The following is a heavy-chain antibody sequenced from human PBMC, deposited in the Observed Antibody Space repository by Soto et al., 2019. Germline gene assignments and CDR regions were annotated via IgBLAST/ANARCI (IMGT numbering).Heavy chain of an antibody. J-gene: IGHJ6*02. V-gene: IGHV3-30*03. D-gene: IGHD6-19*01. CDR2: ISYDGSNK. CDR1: GFTFSSYG. CDR3: ARGSSGPRWTYYYYYYGMDV. Sequence: HPGGSLRLSCAASGFTFSSYGMHWVRQAPGKGLEWVAVISYDGSNKYYPGSVKGRFTISRENAKNSLYLQMNSLRAGDTAVYYCARGSSGPRWTYYYYYYGMDVWGQGTTVTVSS.